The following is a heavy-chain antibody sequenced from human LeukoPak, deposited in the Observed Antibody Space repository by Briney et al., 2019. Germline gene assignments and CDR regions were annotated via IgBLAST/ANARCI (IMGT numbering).Heavy chain of an antibody. CDR1: GYTFTSYG. CDR3: ARDLGIAVAGTVVDY. Sequence: GASVKVSCKASGYTFTSYGISWVRQAPGQGLEWMGWISAYNGNTNYAQKLRGRVTMTTDTSTSTAYMELRSLRSDDTAVYYCARDLGIAVAGTVVDYWGQGTLVTVSS. J-gene: IGHJ4*02. D-gene: IGHD6-19*01. CDR2: ISAYNGNT. V-gene: IGHV1-18*01.